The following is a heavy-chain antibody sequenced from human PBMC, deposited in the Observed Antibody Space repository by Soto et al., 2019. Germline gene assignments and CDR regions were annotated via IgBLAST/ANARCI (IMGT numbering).Heavy chain of an antibody. CDR3: GKDRVSEHNNGWHQGH. CDR1: GFTFGGYG. V-gene: IGHV3-30*18. J-gene: IGHJ4*02. D-gene: IGHD6-19*01. Sequence: QVQLVESGGGVVQPGRSLRLSCAASGFTFGGYGMHWVRQAPGKGLEWVAVISNDGINKYYVDSVRGRFTISRDNSKNTLDLQMNSLRPEDTAVYYCGKDRVSEHNNGWHQGHWGQGTLVTVSS. CDR2: ISNDGINK.